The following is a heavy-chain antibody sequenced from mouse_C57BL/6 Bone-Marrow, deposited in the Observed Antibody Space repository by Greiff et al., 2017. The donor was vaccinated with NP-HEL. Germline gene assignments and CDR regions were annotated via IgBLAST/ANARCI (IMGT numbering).Heavy chain of an antibody. CDR2: ISGGGGNT. CDR1: GFTFSSYT. D-gene: IGHD1-1*01. Sequence: EVMLVESGGGLVKPGGSLKLSCAASGFTFSSYTMSWVRQTPEKRLEWVATISGGGGNTYYPDSVKGRFTISRDNAKNTLYLQMSSLRSEDTALYYCARHDTTPFAHWGQGTLVTVSA. CDR3: ARHDTTPFAH. V-gene: IGHV5-9*01. J-gene: IGHJ3*01.